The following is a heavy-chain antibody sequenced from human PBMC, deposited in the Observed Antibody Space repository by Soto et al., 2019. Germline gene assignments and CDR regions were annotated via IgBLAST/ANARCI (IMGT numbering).Heavy chain of an antibody. CDR1: GFTFSDYY. J-gene: IGHJ5*02. V-gene: IGHV3-11*01. CDR3: ARDRIAAAGMTNWFDP. Sequence: PGWSLRLSCAASGFTFSDYYMSWIRQAPEKGLEWVSYISSSGSTIYYADSVKGRFTISRDNAKNSLYLQMNSLRAEDTAVYYCARDRIAAAGMTNWFDPWGQGTLVTVSS. D-gene: IGHD6-13*01. CDR2: ISSSGSTI.